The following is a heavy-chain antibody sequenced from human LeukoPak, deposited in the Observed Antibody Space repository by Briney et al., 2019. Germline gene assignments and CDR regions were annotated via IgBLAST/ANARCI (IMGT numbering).Heavy chain of an antibody. V-gene: IGHV3-30*01. CDR3: ARGEYYYDSSGYPFGY. J-gene: IGHJ4*02. CDR2: ISYDGSNK. D-gene: IGHD3-22*01. CDR1: GFTFSSYA. Sequence: PGGSLRLSCAASGFTFSSYAMRWARQAPGKGLEWVAVISYDGSNKYYADSVKGRFTISRDNSKNTLYLQMNSLRAEDTAVYYCARGEYYYDSSGYPFGYWGQGTLVTVSS.